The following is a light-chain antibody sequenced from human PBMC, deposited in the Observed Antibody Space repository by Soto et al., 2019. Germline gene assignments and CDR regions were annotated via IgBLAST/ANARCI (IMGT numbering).Light chain of an antibody. CDR3: QQGYSNPRT. J-gene: IGKJ2*02. V-gene: IGKV1-39*01. Sequence: DIRMTQSPSSLSASVGDRVTITCRASQSISTYLNWYQQIPGKAPKLLIYAASTLQSGVPSRFSGGGSGTDFTLTISSLQPDDFATYFCQQGYSNPRTFGQGTKLEIK. CDR1: QSISTY. CDR2: AAS.